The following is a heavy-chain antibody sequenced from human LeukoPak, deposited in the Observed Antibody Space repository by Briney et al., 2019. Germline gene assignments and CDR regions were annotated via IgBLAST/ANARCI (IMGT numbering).Heavy chain of an antibody. CDR3: ARDYSSGWTL. CDR1: GGSISSYY. Sequence: SETLSLTCTVSGGSISSYYWSWIRQPPGKGLEWIGYIYYSGSTNYNPSLKSRVTISVDTSKNQFSLKLSSATAADTAVYYCARDYSSGWTLWGQGTLVTVSS. V-gene: IGHV4-59*01. D-gene: IGHD6-19*01. J-gene: IGHJ4*02. CDR2: IYYSGST.